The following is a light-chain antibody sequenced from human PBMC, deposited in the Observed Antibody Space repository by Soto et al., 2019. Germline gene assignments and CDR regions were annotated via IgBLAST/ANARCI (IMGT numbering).Light chain of an antibody. CDR1: NSNIGTGFD. J-gene: IGLJ3*02. CDR3: SSHAGSNNLV. CDR2: GTS. V-gene: IGLV1-40*01. Sequence: QSVLTQPPSVSGAPGQRVTIACTGNNSNIGTGFDVHWYRHFPGAAPKLLLSGTSHRPSGVPDRFSGSKSGTSASLAITGLQADDEADYYCSSHAGSNNLVFSGGTKLTVL.